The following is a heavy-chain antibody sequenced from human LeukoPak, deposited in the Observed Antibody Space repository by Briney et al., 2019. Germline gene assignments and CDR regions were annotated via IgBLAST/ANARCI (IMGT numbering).Heavy chain of an antibody. V-gene: IGHV4-59*01. D-gene: IGHD2-2*01. CDR1: GGSISSFY. CDR2: SGIT. J-gene: IGHJ5*02. CDR3: ARHLGFCSSSSCYSWFGP. Sequence: SETLSLTCTVSGGSISSFYWSWVRLPPGKGLEWIGYSGITNYNPSLKSRVTISVDTSKNQLSLKLSSVTAADTAVYYCARHLGFCSSSSCYSWFGPWGRGTLVTVSS.